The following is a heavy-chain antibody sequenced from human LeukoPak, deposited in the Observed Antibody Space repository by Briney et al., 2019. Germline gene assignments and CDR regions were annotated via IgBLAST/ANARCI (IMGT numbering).Heavy chain of an antibody. CDR2: INHSGST. CDR3: ARWVGATNYYYYYMDV. D-gene: IGHD1-26*01. Sequence: PSETLSLTCAVYGGSFSGYYWSWIRQPPGKGLEWIGEINHSGSTNYNPSLKSRVTISVDTSKNQFSLKLSSVTAADTAVYYCARWVGATNYYYYYMDVWGKGTTVTVSS. J-gene: IGHJ6*03. V-gene: IGHV4-34*01. CDR1: GGSFSGYY.